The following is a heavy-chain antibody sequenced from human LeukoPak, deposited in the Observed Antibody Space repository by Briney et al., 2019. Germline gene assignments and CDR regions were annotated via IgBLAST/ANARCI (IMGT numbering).Heavy chain of an antibody. Sequence: GGSLRLSCAASGFTFSSYAMSWVRQAPGKGLEWVSGISGSGGSTYYADSVKGRFTISRDNSKKTLYLQMNSLRAEDMAVYYCAKASRNGSGSYYAEYWGQGTLVTVSS. D-gene: IGHD3-10*01. V-gene: IGHV3-23*01. CDR3: AKASRNGSGSYYAEY. CDR2: ISGSGGST. J-gene: IGHJ4*02. CDR1: GFTFSSYA.